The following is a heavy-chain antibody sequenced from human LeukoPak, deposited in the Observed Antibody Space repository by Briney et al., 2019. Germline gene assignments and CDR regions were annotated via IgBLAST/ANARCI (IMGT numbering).Heavy chain of an antibody. V-gene: IGHV3-30*02. J-gene: IGHJ4*02. CDR1: GFIFSSFG. D-gene: IGHD2-8*01. CDR2: VRFDGGEE. Sequence: GGSLSLSCAASGFIFSSFGIHWVRQTPGKGLEWVAFVRFDGGEEYYADSVKGRFTVSKDNSKNTLYLQINSLRPEDTAVYYCAKGGARDVWYFAYWGLGVLVTVSS. CDR3: AKGGARDVWYFAY.